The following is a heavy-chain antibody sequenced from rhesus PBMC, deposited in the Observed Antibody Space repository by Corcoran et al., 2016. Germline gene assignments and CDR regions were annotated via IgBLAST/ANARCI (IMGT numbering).Heavy chain of an antibody. D-gene: IGHD4-23*01. CDR2: FSYTGKTR. J-gene: IGHJ4*01. CDR3: TRNTVTFFDY. CDR1: GFTFSSYD. V-gene: IGHV3-136*01. Sequence: EVQLVESGGGLVQPGGSLRLSCAASGFTFSSYDMSWVRQPPGKGLEWVSYFSYTGKTRNYADSVKGRFTISRDNAKNSLSLQMSSLRAEDTAVYYCTRNTVTFFDYWGQGVLVTVSS.